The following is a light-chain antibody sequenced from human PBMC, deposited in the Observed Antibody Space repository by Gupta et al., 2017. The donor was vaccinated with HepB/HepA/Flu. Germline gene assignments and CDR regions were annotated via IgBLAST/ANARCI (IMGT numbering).Light chain of an antibody. J-gene: IGKJ1*01. CDR3: QQRSNWPRT. Sequence: EIVLTQSPATLSLSPGERATLSCRASQGVSRSLAWYQHKPGQAPRLLIDDAFNRANGIPARFSGSGYGTDFTLIISSLEHEDFAVYYCQQRSNWPRTFSQGTKVEIK. V-gene: IGKV3-11*01. CDR2: DAF. CDR1: QGVSRS.